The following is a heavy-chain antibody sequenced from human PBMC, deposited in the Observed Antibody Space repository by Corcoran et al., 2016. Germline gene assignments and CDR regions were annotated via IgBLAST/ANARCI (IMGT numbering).Heavy chain of an antibody. CDR3: ARGDPVGMNWFDP. CDR2: ISGNNGNT. J-gene: IGHJ5*02. D-gene: IGHD3-10*01. V-gene: IGHV1-18*01. Sequence: QIQLVKSGAEGKTTGASVKVSCKASGYTFTIYGIYWVRQAPRQVLEWMGWISGNNGNTKSAQKIQGRVTMTTDPSTTTAYMELSSLRSDDTAVYYWARGDPVGMNWFDPWGQGTLVTGSS. CDR1: GYTFTIYG.